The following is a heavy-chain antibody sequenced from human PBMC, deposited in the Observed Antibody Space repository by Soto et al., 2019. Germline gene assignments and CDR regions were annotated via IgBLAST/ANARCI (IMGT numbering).Heavy chain of an antibody. V-gene: IGHV1-69*12. Sequence: QVQLVQSGAEVKKPGSSVKVSCKASGGTFSSYAISWVRQAPGQGLEWMGGIIPIFGTANYAQKFQGRVTITADESTSTAYMELSSLRSEDTAVYYCARVSSIVATIKPYYYYGMDVWGQGTTVTVSS. CDR1: GGTFSSYA. CDR3: ARVSSIVATIKPYYYYGMDV. CDR2: IIPIFGTA. D-gene: IGHD5-12*01. J-gene: IGHJ6*02.